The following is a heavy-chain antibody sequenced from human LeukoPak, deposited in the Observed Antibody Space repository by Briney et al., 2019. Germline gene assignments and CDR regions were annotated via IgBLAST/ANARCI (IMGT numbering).Heavy chain of an antibody. D-gene: IGHD3-10*01. CDR2: IYYSGST. CDR3: ARVRYYGSGKLVWFDP. V-gene: IGHV4-59*01. J-gene: IGHJ5*02. CDR1: GGPINDYY. Sequence: SETLSLTCTVSGGPINDYYWNWLRQPPGKGLEWIGYIYYSGSTNYNPSLKSRVTISVDTSKNQFSLKLSSVTAADTAVYYCARVRYYGSGKLVWFDPWGQGTLVTVSS.